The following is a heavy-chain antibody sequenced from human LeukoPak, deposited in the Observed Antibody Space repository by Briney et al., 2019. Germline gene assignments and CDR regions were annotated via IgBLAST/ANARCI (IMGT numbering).Heavy chain of an antibody. D-gene: IGHD2-2*02. Sequence: SETLSLTCAVYGGSFSGYYWSWIRQPPGKGLEWIGEINHSGSTNYNPSLKSRVTISVDTSKNQFSLKLSSVAAADTAVYYCASLAPFYCSSTSCYTGGWFDPWGQGTLVTVSS. CDR1: GGSFSGYY. J-gene: IGHJ5*02. CDR3: ASLAPFYCSSTSCYTGGWFDP. V-gene: IGHV4-34*01. CDR2: INHSGST.